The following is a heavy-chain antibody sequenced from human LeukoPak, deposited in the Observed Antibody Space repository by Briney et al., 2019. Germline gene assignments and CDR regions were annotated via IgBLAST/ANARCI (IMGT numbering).Heavy chain of an antibody. D-gene: IGHD3-16*01. V-gene: IGHV4-39*07. J-gene: IGHJ4*02. CDR1: GGSISSSSYY. CDR3: ARGGSYLVNDY. Sequence: PSETLSLTCTVSGGSISSSSYYWGWIRQPPGKGLEWIGSIYYSGSTYYNPSLKSRVTISVDTSKNQFSLKLSSVTAADTAVYYCARGGSYLVNDYWGQGTLVTVSS. CDR2: IYYSGST.